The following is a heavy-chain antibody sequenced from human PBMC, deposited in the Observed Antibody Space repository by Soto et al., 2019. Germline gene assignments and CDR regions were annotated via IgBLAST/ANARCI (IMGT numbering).Heavy chain of an antibody. CDR2: ISGSGGGT. J-gene: IGHJ4*02. Sequence: GVLRLSCAASGFTFNSYGMHWVRQAPGKGLEWVSTISGSGGGTYYADSMKGRFTISRDNSKNTLYLQMYSLRVEDTAVYYCARESDHWGQGTLVTVSS. V-gene: IGHV3-23*01. CDR3: ARESDH. CDR1: GFTFNSYG.